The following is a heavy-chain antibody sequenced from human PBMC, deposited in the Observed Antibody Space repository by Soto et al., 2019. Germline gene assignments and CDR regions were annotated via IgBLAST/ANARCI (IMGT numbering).Heavy chain of an antibody. CDR3: AKDSTRYSSGWYAPFDY. D-gene: IGHD6-19*01. CDR2: ISVSGGST. CDR1: GFTFSSYA. V-gene: IGHV3-23*01. J-gene: IGHJ4*02. Sequence: PGGSLRLSCAASGFTFSSYAMSWVRQAPAKGLEWVSAISVSGGSTYYADSVKGRFTISRDNSKNTLYLQMNSLRAEDTAVYYCAKDSTRYSSGWYAPFDYWGQGTLVTVSS.